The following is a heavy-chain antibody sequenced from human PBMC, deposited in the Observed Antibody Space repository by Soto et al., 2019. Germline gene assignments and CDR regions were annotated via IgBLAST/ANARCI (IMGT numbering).Heavy chain of an antibody. D-gene: IGHD3-3*01. Sequence: PSETLSLTCTVSGGSISGHYWSWIRLPPGKGLQYIGYISYSGSTNYNPSLKSRVTISVDTSNNQFSLRLSSVTAADTAVYYCARDVGLQHDTGYYDFWSGKNNWFDPWGQGILVTVSS. V-gene: IGHV4-59*11. CDR2: ISYSGST. J-gene: IGHJ5*02. CDR3: ARDVGLQHDTGYYDFWSGKNNWFDP. CDR1: GGSISGHY.